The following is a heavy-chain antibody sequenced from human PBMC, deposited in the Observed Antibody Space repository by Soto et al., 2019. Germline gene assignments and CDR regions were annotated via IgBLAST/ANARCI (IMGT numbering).Heavy chain of an antibody. Sequence: SETLSLTCTVSGGSISSGDYYWSWIRQPPGKGLEWIGYIYYSGSTYYNPSLKSRVTISVDTSKNQFSLKLSSVTAADTAVYYCARGQSSLRFPNPPDYWGQGTLVTVSS. CDR1: GGSISSGDYY. V-gene: IGHV4-30-4*01. CDR2: IYYSGST. D-gene: IGHD4-17*01. J-gene: IGHJ4*02. CDR3: ARGQSSLRFPNPPDY.